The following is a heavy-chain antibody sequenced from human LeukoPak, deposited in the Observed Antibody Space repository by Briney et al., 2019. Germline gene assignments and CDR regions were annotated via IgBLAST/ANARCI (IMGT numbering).Heavy chain of an antibody. J-gene: IGHJ4*02. CDR2: FYHSGST. Sequence: SETLSLTCTVSGGSITRGTYYWGWIRQPPGKGLEWIGSFYHSGSTYYNPSLRSRVTISVDTSRSQFSLKLTSVTAADKPVYYCDRADSRITIFGVVTSPIEYWRQGPLLPVSS. V-gene: IGHV4-39*01. CDR1: GGSITRGTYY. D-gene: IGHD3-3*01. CDR3: DRADSRITIFGVVTSPIEY.